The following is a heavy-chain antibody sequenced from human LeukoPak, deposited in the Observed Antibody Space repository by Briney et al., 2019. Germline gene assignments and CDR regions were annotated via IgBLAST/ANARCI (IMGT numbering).Heavy chain of an antibody. Sequence: ASVKVSCKASVYTFTSYCISWVRQAPGQGLEWMGWISAYNGNTNYAQKLQGRVTMTTDTSTSTAYMELRSLSSDDTAVYYCAIVGATNYYYYYGMAVWGPGTPVTVSS. CDR3: AIVGATNYYYYYGMAV. CDR2: ISAYNGNT. CDR1: VYTFTSYC. V-gene: IGHV1-18*01. D-gene: IGHD1-26*01. J-gene: IGHJ6*02.